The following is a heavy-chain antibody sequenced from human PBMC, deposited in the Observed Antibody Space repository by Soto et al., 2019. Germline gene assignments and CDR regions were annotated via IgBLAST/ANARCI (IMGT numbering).Heavy chain of an antibody. J-gene: IGHJ3*02. D-gene: IGHD3-22*01. Sequence: PGGSLRLSCAASGFTFSSYGMHWVRQAPGKGLEWVAVIWYDGSNKYYADSVKGRFTISRDNSKNTLYLQMNSLRAEDTAVYYCARDTPYYDSSGDDFDIWGQGTMVT. CDR2: IWYDGSNK. V-gene: IGHV3-33*01. CDR1: GFTFSSYG. CDR3: ARDTPYYDSSGDDFDI.